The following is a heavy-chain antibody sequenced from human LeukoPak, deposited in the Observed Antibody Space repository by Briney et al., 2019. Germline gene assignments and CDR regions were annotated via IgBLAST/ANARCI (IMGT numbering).Heavy chain of an antibody. CDR3: ARPHYYYDFWSGPNYYYGMDV. CDR2: IIPIFGTA. J-gene: IGHJ6*02. D-gene: IGHD3-3*01. V-gene: IGHV1-69*01. CDR1: GGTFSIYA. Sequence: GASVTVSCTASGGTFSIYAISWVRQAPGQGLEWMGGIIPIFGTANCAQKFQGRVTITADESTSTAYMELSSLRSEDTAVYYCARPHYYYDFWSGPNYYYGMDVWGQGTTVTVSS.